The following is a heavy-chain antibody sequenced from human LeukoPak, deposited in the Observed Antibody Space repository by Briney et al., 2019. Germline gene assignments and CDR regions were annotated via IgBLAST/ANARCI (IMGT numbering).Heavy chain of an antibody. Sequence: GGSLRLSCAASRFTFGSYGMSWVPQAPGKGLEWVSFITPNADRTSYADSVEGRFTIPRDNPRNTLYMQMNSLRDEDTALYYCAIMHGYYDGSGYWVQWGQGTLVTVSS. D-gene: IGHD3-22*01. CDR1: RFTFGSYG. J-gene: IGHJ1*01. CDR3: AIMHGYYDGSGYWVQ. V-gene: IGHV3-23*01. CDR2: ITPNADRT.